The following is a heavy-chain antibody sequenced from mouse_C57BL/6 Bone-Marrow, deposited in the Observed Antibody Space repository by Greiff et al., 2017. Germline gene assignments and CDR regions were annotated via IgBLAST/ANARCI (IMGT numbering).Heavy chain of an antibody. V-gene: IGHV1-85*01. CDR2: IYPRDGST. Sequence: QVQLKESGPERVKPGASVKLSCKASGYTCPSYDINWVKQRPGQGLEWIGWIYPRDGSTKYNEKFKGKATLTVDTSSSTAYMELHSLTSEDSAVYFCARLGFDGSSGDWYFDVWGTVTTVT. J-gene: IGHJ1*03. CDR1: GYTCPSYD. CDR3: ARLGFDGSSGDWYFDV. D-gene: IGHD1-1*01.